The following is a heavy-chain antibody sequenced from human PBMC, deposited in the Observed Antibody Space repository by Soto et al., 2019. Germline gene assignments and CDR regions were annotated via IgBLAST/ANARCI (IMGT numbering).Heavy chain of an antibody. CDR3: ARGPVTIFGVDEYYYGMDV. J-gene: IGHJ6*02. V-gene: IGHV4-34*01. Sequence: QVQLQQWGAGLLKPSETLSLTCAVYGGSFSGYYWSWIRQPPGKGLEWIGEINHSGSTNYNPSLTRRVNISVDTSKNQFSLKLSSVTAADTAVYYCARGPVTIFGVDEYYYGMDVWGQGTTVTVSS. D-gene: IGHD3-3*01. CDR1: GGSFSGYY. CDR2: INHSGST.